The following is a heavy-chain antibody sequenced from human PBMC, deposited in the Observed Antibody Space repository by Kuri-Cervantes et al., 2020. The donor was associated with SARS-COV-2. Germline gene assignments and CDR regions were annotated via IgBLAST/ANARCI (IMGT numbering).Heavy chain of an antibody. CDR3: ARENLAAVEGMDV. Sequence: SETLSLTCAVYGGSFSGYYWSWIRQPPGKGLEWIGSIYHSGSTYYNPSLKSRVTISVDTSKNQFSLKLSSVTAADTAVYYCARENLAAVEGMDVWGQGTTVTVSS. CDR1: GGSFSGYY. V-gene: IGHV4-34*01. CDR2: IYHSGST. J-gene: IGHJ6*02. D-gene: IGHD6-25*01.